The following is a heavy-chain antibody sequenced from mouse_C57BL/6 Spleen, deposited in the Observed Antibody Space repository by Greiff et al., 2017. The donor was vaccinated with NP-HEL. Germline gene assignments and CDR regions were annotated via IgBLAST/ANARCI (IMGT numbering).Heavy chain of an antibody. CDR1: GYTFTSYW. J-gene: IGHJ4*01. CDR2: IHPNSGST. CDR3: ARDCYDYDAYAMDY. Sequence: QVQLQQPGAELVKPGASVKLSCKASGYTFTSYWMHWVKQRPGQGLEWIGMIHPNSGSTNYNEKFKSKATLTVDKSSSTAYMQLSSLTSEDSAVYYCARDCYDYDAYAMDYWGQGTSVTVSS. V-gene: IGHV1-64*01. D-gene: IGHD2-4*01.